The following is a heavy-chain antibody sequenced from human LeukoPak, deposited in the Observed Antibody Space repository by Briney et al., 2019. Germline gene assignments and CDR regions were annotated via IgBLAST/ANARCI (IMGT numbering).Heavy chain of an antibody. CDR2: IYYSGST. V-gene: IGHV4-59*01. CDR1: GGSISSYY. CDR3: ARDFFAYDFWSGYSPDAFDI. Sequence: SETLSLTCTVSGGSISSYYWSWIRQPPGKGLEWIGYIYYSGSTNYNPSLKSRVTISVDTSKNQFSLKLSSVTAADTAVYYCARDFFAYDFWSGYSPDAFDIWGQGTMVTVSS. D-gene: IGHD3-3*01. J-gene: IGHJ3*02.